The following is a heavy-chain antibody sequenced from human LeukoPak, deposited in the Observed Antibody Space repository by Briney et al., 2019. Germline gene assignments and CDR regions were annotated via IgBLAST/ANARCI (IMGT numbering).Heavy chain of an antibody. CDR1: GFTFSSYA. Sequence: PGGSLRLSCVDSGFTFSSYALAWVRQAPGKGLEWVAAVTSPGVGTHYAESVKGRFTISRDNSRNTMYLQMNSLRAEDTAVYYCARIPQTGTTQYYYYYGMDVWGQGTTVTVSS. D-gene: IGHD1-1*01. J-gene: IGHJ6*02. V-gene: IGHV3-23*01. CDR2: VTSPGVGT. CDR3: ARIPQTGTTQYYYYYGMDV.